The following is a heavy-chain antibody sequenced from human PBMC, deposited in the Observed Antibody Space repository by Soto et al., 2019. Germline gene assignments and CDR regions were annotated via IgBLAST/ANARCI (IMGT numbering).Heavy chain of an antibody. CDR2: IHDSGST. J-gene: IGHJ5*02. CDR1: GGSISNYY. CDR3: ARGGASSKWLDP. D-gene: IGHD3-10*01. V-gene: IGHV4-59*01. Sequence: QVQLHESGPGLVEPSETLSLTCTVSGGSISNYYWSWIRQPPGKGLEWIGFIHDSGSTNYNPSLNSRVTFSVDTSKNQFSLQFNSVIAADTAVYYCARGGASSKWLDPWGQGTLVTVSS.